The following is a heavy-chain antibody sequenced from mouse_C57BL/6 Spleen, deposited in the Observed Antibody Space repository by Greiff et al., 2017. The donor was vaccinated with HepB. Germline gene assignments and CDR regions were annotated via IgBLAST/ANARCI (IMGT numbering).Heavy chain of an antibody. CDR3: ARRPYDGYRFAY. Sequence: EVQLQQSGPELVKPGASVKISCKASGYTFTDYNMDWVKQSHGKSLEWIGDINPNNGGTNYNQKFKGKATMTADKSSSTAYMELRSLTSEDTAVYYCARRPYDGYRFAYWGQGTLVTVSA. J-gene: IGHJ3*01. CDR1: GYTFTDYN. CDR2: INPNNGGT. D-gene: IGHD2-3*01. V-gene: IGHV1-18*01.